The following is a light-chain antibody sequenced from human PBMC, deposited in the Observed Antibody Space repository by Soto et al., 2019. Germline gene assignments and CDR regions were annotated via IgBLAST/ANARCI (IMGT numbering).Light chain of an antibody. CDR3: QQYGSFPLT. Sequence: EIVLTQSPGTLSLSPGERVTLSCRASQSVSTTSLAWYQQKPGQAPRLLIYRASSRATGIPARFRGSGSETDFKLTISRLEPEDYAVYYCQQYGSFPLTFGPGTKVEIK. V-gene: IGKV3-20*01. J-gene: IGKJ3*01. CDR1: QSVSTTS. CDR2: RAS.